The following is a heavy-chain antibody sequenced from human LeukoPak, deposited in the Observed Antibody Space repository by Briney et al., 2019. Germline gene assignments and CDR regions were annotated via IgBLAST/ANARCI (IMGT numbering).Heavy chain of an antibody. CDR1: GGSFSSYY. Sequence: SETLSLTCAVYGGSFSSYYWSWIRQPPGKGLEWIGEINHSGSTNYNPSLKSRVTISVDTSRNQFSLKLSSVTAADTAVYYCATRPDIAAAGPGWFDPWGQGTLVTVSS. J-gene: IGHJ5*02. CDR3: ATRPDIAAAGPGWFDP. D-gene: IGHD6-13*01. V-gene: IGHV4-34*01. CDR2: INHSGST.